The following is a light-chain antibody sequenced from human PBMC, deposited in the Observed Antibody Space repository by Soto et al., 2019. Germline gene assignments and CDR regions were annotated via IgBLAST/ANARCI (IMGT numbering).Light chain of an antibody. CDR1: QGISTY. Sequence: DIQMTQSPSSLSPSVGDRVTITCRASQGISTYLAWYQQKPGKVPTLLIYAASTLQSGVPSRFSGSGSGTDFTLTISILQPEDVATYYCQKYNRAPWTFGQGTKVPIK. J-gene: IGKJ1*01. CDR3: QKYNRAPWT. V-gene: IGKV1-27*01. CDR2: AAS.